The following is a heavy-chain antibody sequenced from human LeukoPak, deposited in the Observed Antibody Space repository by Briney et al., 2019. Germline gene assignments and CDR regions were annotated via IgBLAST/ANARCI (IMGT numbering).Heavy chain of an antibody. CDR1: GGSTSSSNYY. CDR2: IHYSGNT. CDR3: ARLGAGPTYYDFWSGYSSFYFDY. V-gene: IGHV4-39*01. J-gene: IGHJ4*02. Sequence: SETLSLTCTVSGGSTSSSNYYWGWIRQAPGKGLEWIGGIHYSGNTYYNPSLKSRVTISIDTSKNQFSLKLSSVTAADTAVYYCARLGAGPTYYDFWSGYSSFYFDYWGQGTLVTVSS. D-gene: IGHD3-3*01.